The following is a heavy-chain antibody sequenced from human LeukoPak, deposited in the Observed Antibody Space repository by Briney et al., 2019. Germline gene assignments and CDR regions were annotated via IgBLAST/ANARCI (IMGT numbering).Heavy chain of an antibody. CDR2: IFNSGST. D-gene: IGHD4-17*01. V-gene: IGHV4-39*07. J-gene: IGHJ3*02. CDR3: TREYGFMTTVFHAFDI. CDR1: GGSISSSKYY. Sequence: PSETLSLTCTVSGGSISSSKYYWGWIRQPPGKGLEWIGTIFNSGSTHYNPSLKSRVTISVDTSKNQFSLKLSSVTAADTAIYYCTREYGFMTTVFHAFDIWGQGTMVTVSS.